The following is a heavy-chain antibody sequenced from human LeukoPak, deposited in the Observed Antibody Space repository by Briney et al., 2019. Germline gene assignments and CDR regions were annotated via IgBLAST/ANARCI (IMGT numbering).Heavy chain of an antibody. V-gene: IGHV4-34*01. Sequence: SETLSLTCAVYGGSFSGYYWSWIRQPPGKGLEWIGEINLSGSTNYNPSLKSRVTISVDTSKNQFSLKLSSVTAADTAVYYCARLGVGRGGEEPYMDVWGKGTTVTVSS. CDR1: GGSFSGYY. D-gene: IGHD2-21*01. J-gene: IGHJ6*03. CDR3: ARLGVGRGGEEPYMDV. CDR2: INLSGST.